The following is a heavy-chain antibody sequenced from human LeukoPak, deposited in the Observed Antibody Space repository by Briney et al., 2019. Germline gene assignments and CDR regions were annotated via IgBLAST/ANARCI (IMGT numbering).Heavy chain of an antibody. CDR2: ISSSSYI. Sequence: GGSLRLSCAASGFTFSSYSMNWVRQAPGKGLEWVSSISSSSYIYYADSVKGRFTISRDNSKNTLYLQMNSLRAEDTAVYYCAPDPFDSWGQGTLVTVSS. CDR1: GFTFSSYS. V-gene: IGHV3-21*04. J-gene: IGHJ4*02. CDR3: APDPFDS.